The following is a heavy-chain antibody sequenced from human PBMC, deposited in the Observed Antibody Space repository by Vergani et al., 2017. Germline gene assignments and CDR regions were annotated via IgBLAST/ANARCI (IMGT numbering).Heavy chain of an antibody. D-gene: IGHD3-22*01. CDR1: GYSFTNYW. J-gene: IGHJ4*02. V-gene: IGHV5-51*01. CDR3: ARLYGRDSSGSKYFDY. CDR2: IHPADSDT. Sequence: EVQLVQSGAEVKKPGESLKISCQISGYSFTNYWIGWGRQMPGKGLEWMGIIHPADSDTRYSPSFQGQVTISVDKSISTAYLQLSSLRASDSAMYYCARLYGRDSSGSKYFDYWGQGTLVTVSS.